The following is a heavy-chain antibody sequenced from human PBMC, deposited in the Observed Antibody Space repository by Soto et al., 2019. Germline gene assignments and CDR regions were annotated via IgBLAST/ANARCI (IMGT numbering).Heavy chain of an antibody. D-gene: IGHD1-26*01. J-gene: IGHJ6*02. CDR1: GYTXTTSG. CDR2: ISAHNCNT. Sequence: GXAXKVSFKASGYTXTTSGSGLVRQAPGQGLEWMGWISAHNCNTNYGQKFEGRVTMTADTSTSTAYLEMRSLRYDDTAIYFFARDRQYGGGNYKNGMDVWGQGTTGTVSS. V-gene: IGHV1-18*04. CDR3: ARDRQYGGGNYKNGMDV.